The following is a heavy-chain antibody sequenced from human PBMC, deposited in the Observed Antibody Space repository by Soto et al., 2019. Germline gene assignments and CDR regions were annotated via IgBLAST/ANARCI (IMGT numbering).Heavy chain of an antibody. V-gene: IGHV3-43D*04. CDR1: GFTFDDYA. D-gene: IGHD6-19*01. Sequence: GSLRLSCAASGFTFDDYAMHWVRQAPGKGLEWVSLISWDGGSTYYADSVKGRFTISRDNSKNSLYLQMNSLRAEDTALYYCAKLGSSGWSGMGAFDIWGQGTMVTVSS. CDR2: ISWDGGST. CDR3: AKLGSSGWSGMGAFDI. J-gene: IGHJ3*02.